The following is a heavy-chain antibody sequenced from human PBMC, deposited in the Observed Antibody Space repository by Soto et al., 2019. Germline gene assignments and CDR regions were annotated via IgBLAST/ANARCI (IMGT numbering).Heavy chain of an antibody. CDR1: GFTFTTNA. Sequence: PGGSLRLSCAASGFTFTTNAMSWVRQAPGKGLERVSAISGSGGSTYYVDSVKGRFTISRDNSKNTLYLQMNSLRAEDTAVYYCARSLRGIIIHFDDRGQGTQVTVSS. D-gene: IGHD3-10*01. J-gene: IGHJ4*02. V-gene: IGHV3-23*01. CDR3: ARSLRGIIIHFDD. CDR2: ISGSGGST.